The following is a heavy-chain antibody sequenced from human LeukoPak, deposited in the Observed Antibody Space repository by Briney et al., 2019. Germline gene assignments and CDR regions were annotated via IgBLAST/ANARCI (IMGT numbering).Heavy chain of an antibody. CDR1: GGSISSSSYY. CDR2: IYYSGRT. CDR3: ASLQDYYYYGMDV. D-gene: IGHD4-11*01. Sequence: SETLSLTCTVCGGSISSSSYYWGWIRQPPGKGLEWIVSIYYSGRTYYNPSLKSRVTISVDTAKNHCSLKLSSVTAADTAVYYCASLQDYYYYGMDVWGQGTTVSVS. V-gene: IGHV4-39*02. J-gene: IGHJ6*02.